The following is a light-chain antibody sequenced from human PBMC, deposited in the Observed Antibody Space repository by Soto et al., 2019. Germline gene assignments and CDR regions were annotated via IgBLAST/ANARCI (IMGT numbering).Light chain of an antibody. CDR2: DVS. CDR3: SSYTSSSTYV. J-gene: IGLJ1*01. V-gene: IGLV2-14*01. CDR1: SSDVGGYNY. Sequence: QSALTQPASVSGSPGQSITISCTGTSSDVGGYNYVSWYQQHPRKAPKLMIYDVSNRPSGVSNRFSGSKSGNTASLTISGLSAEDEADYYCSSYTSSSTYVFGTGTKLTVL.